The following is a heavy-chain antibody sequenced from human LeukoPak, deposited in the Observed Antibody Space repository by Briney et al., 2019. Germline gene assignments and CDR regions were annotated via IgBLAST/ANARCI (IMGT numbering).Heavy chain of an antibody. Sequence: SETLSLTCSVSGHSISGIHHWGWIRQPPGKGLEWIGYIYHTGSTNYSPSLKSRVTMSVDASRNQFSLKLVSVTAADTAVYYCARDRGSTGYYYLDSWGQGILVTVSS. CDR1: GHSISGIHH. J-gene: IGHJ4*02. V-gene: IGHV4-59*11. CDR2: IYHTGST. CDR3: ARDRGSTGYYYLDS. D-gene: IGHD6-19*01.